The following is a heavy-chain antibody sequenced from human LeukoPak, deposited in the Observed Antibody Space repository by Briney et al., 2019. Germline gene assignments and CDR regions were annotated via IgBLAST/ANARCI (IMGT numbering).Heavy chain of an antibody. CDR3: AGRLRYSGYVFDY. CDR1: GGSISSYY. D-gene: IGHD5-12*01. CDR2: INHSGST. Sequence: SETLSLTCTVSGGSISSYYWSWIRQPPGKGLEWIGEINHSGSTNYNPSLKSRVTISVDTSKNQFSLKLSSVTAADTAVYHCAGRLRYSGYVFDYWGQGTLVTVSS. V-gene: IGHV4-34*01. J-gene: IGHJ4*02.